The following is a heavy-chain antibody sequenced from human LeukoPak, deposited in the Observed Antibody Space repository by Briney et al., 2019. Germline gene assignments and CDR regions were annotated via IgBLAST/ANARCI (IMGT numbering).Heavy chain of an antibody. D-gene: IGHD6-19*01. V-gene: IGHV3-21*01. CDR2: ISSRRRKK. CDR3: ARGFGSGWYAEYFQH. Sequence: WVGQAQGKGGGGVSSISSRRRKKKYADSVKGRLTISRDKAKKSLYLKMKSLSAEDTAVYSCARGFGSGWYAEYFQHWGQGSLVTVSS. J-gene: IGHJ1*01.